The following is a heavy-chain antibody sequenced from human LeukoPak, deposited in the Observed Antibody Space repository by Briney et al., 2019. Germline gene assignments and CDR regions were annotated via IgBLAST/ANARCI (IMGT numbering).Heavy chain of an antibody. CDR3: ATHIVVVPAAWGGLGY. CDR1: GYTLTELS. V-gene: IGHV1-24*01. D-gene: IGHD2-2*01. Sequence: ASVKVSCKVSGYTLTELSMHWGRHAPGKGLEWMGGFDPEDGETIYSQTFQGRVTMTADTSTDTAYMELSSLRSEDTAVYYCATHIVVVPAAWGGLGYWGQGTLVTVSS. J-gene: IGHJ4*02. CDR2: FDPEDGET.